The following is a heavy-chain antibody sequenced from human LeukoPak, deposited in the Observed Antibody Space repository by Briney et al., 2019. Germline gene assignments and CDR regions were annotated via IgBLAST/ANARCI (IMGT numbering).Heavy chain of an antibody. V-gene: IGHV3-64*02. Sequence: GGSLTLSCAGSGFTFSDYTMHWLRQAPGEGLEYVSAITGNARSKYHADSVRGRFAIFRDNSKDTLYLQMGSLRPEDTAVYSCARGPSSSFYMDVWGKGTTVTISS. J-gene: IGHJ6*03. CDR2: ITGNARSK. CDR3: ARGPSSSFYMDV. CDR1: GFTFSDYT.